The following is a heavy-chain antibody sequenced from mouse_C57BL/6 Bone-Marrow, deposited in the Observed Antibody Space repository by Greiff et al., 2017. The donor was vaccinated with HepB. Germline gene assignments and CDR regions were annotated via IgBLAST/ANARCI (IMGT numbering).Heavy chain of an antibody. J-gene: IGHJ1*03. CDR2: IRNKANGYTT. D-gene: IGHD4-1*01. CDR3: ARSYVTGTPWYFDV. CDR1: GFTFTDYY. Sequence: VQLVESGGGLVQPGGSLSLSCAASGFTFTDYYMSWVRQPPGKALEWLGFIRNKANGYTTEYSASVKGRFTISRDNSQSILYLQMNALRAEDSATYYCARSYVTGTPWYFDVWGTGTTVTVSS. V-gene: IGHV7-3*01.